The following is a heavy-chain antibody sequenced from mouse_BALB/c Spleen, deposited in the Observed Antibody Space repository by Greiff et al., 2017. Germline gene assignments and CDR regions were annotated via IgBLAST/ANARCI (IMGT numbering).Heavy chain of an antibody. V-gene: IGHV5-9-3*01. CDR1: GFTFSSYA. Sequence: EVNLVESGGGLVKPGGSLKLSCAASGFTFSSYAMSWVRQTPEKRLEWVATISSGGSYTYYPDSVKGRFTISRDNAKNTLYLQMSSLRSEDTAMYYCARHPYGNYGAMDYWGQGTSVTVSS. D-gene: IGHD2-1*01. CDR3: ARHPYGNYGAMDY. CDR2: ISSGGSYT. J-gene: IGHJ4*01.